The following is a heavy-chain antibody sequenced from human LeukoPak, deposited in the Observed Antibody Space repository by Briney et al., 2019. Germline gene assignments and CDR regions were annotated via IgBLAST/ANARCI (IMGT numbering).Heavy chain of an antibody. CDR1: GYTFTGYY. CDR3: VRGGSRSSGAFDI. J-gene: IGHJ3*02. V-gene: IGHV1-2*02. D-gene: IGHD6-13*01. Sequence: ASVKVSCKASGYTFTGYYLHRVRQAPGQGLEWVVWINPNNGGTNYAQTFQGRVTMTRDTSISTAYMELSRLRFDDTAVYYCVRGGSRSSGAFDIWGQGTMVTVSS. CDR2: INPNNGGT.